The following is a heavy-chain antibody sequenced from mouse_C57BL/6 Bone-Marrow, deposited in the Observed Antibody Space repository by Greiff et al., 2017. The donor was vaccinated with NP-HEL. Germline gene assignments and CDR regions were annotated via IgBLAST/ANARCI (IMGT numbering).Heavy chain of an antibody. CDR3: ARNDDGYYVWFAY. V-gene: IGHV8-12*01. J-gene: IGHJ3*01. CDR1: GFSLSTSGMG. Sequence: QVTLKECGPGILQSSQTLSLTCSFSGFSLSTSGMGVSWIRQPSGKGLEWLAHLYWDDDKRYNPSLKSRLTISKDTSRNQVFLKITSVDTADTAAYYCARNDDGYYVWFAYWGQGTLVTVSA. CDR2: LYWDDDK. D-gene: IGHD2-3*01.